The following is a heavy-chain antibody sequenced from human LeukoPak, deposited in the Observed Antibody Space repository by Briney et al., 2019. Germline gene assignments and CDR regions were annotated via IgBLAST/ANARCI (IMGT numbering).Heavy chain of an antibody. CDR3: ARAGMPSSNDAFDI. CDR2: IIPILGIA. V-gene: IGHV1-69*04. J-gene: IGHJ3*02. Sequence: SVKVSCKASGYTFTSYGISWVRQAPGQGLEWMGRIIPILGIANYAQKFQGRVTITADKSTSTAYMELSSLRSEDTAVYYCARAGMPSSNDAFDIWGQGTMVTVSS. CDR1: GYTFTSYG. D-gene: IGHD1-14*01.